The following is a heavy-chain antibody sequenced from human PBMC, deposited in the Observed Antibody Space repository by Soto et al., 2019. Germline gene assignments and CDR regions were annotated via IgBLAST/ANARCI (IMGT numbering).Heavy chain of an antibody. J-gene: IGHJ4*02. V-gene: IGHV3-72*01. CDR1: GFSFSDHY. CDR3: ARTIMYSAPHYFDY. Sequence: GSLILSCAASGFSFSDHYMEWVRQAPGKGLEWVGRIRNKANSYTTQYAAAVRGRFTLSRDDSKNSLFLQMNSLKTEDTAIYYCARTIMYSAPHYFDYSGQGTLVTVSS. D-gene: IGHD1-26*01. CDR2: IRNKANSYTT.